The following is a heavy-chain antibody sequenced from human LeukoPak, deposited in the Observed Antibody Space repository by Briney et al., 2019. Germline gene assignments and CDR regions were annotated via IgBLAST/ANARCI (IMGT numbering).Heavy chain of an antibody. D-gene: IGHD3-3*01. J-gene: IGHJ4*02. CDR3: ATAPRQSYYDFWSGQRALDY. V-gene: IGHV1-24*01. CDR1: GYTLTELS. Sequence: ASVKVSCKVSGYTLTELSMHWVRQAPGKGLEWMGGFDPEDGETIYAQKFQGRVTMTEDTSTDTAYMELSSLRSEDTAVYYCATAPRQSYYDFWSGQRALDYWGQGTLVTVSS. CDR2: FDPEDGET.